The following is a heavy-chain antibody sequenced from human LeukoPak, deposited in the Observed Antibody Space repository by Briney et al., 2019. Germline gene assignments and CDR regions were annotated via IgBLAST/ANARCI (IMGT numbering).Heavy chain of an antibody. V-gene: IGHV3-48*02. CDR1: GFNFSSYS. CDR3: AREFPPHCSSTSCYPDH. CDR2: ISSSTRRI. J-gene: IGHJ5*02. Sequence: GGSLRLSCAASGFNFSSYSLNWVRQAPGKGLEWVSYISSSTRRIYYADSVKGRFTISRGSAKNSLYLQMDSLRDEDTAMYYCAREFPPHCSSTSCYPDHWGQGTLVTVAS. D-gene: IGHD2-2*01.